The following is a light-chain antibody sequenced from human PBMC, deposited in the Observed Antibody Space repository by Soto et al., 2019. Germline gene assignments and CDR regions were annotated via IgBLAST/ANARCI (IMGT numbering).Light chain of an antibody. CDR1: QSVSSN. V-gene: IGKV3-15*01. CDR2: GAS. Sequence: EIVMTQSPATLSVSPGERATLSCRASQSVSSNLAWYQQKPGQASRLLIYGASTRATGIPARFSGSVSGTEFTLTISSLQSEDFAVYYCQQYNNWPGTFGPGTKVDIK. CDR3: QQYNNWPGT. J-gene: IGKJ3*01.